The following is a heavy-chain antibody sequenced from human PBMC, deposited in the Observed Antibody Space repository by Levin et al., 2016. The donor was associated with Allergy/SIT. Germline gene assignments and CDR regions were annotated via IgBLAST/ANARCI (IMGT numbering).Heavy chain of an antibody. D-gene: IGHD5-18*01. CDR2: IIPIFGTA. CDR3: ARERRLTHSYGGRLYYYYGMDV. Sequence: WVRQAPGQGLEWMGGIIPIFGTANYAQKFQGRVTITADESTSTAYMELSSLRSEDTAVYYCARERRLTHSYGGRLYYYYGMDVWGQGTTVTVSS. V-gene: IGHV1-69*01. J-gene: IGHJ6*02.